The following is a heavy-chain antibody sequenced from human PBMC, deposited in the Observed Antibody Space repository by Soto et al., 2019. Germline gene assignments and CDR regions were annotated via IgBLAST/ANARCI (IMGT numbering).Heavy chain of an antibody. CDR3: ANSRTGSYDSSGYYAY. Sequence: GASVKVSYKASESTFSSYTISWMRQAPGQGLEWMGGIIPIFGTANYAQKFQGRVTITADESTSTAYMELSSLRSEDTAVYYCANSRTGSYDSSGYYAYWGQGTLVTVSS. V-gene: IGHV1-69*13. CDR2: IIPIFGTA. J-gene: IGHJ4*02. D-gene: IGHD3-22*01. CDR1: ESTFSSYT.